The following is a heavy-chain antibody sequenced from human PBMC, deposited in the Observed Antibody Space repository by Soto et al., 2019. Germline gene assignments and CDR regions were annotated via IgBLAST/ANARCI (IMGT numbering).Heavy chain of an antibody. CDR2: IYPGDSDT. CDR3: ARTSYGSASSLAY. D-gene: IGHD3-10*01. J-gene: IGHJ4*02. V-gene: IGHV5-51*01. Sequence: PGESLKISCKGSGYSFTSYWIGWVRQMPGKGLEWMGIIYPGDSDTRYSPSFQGQVSISADKSISTAYLQWTSLKASDTAMYYCARTSYGSASSLAYWGQGTLVTVSS. CDR1: GYSFTSYW.